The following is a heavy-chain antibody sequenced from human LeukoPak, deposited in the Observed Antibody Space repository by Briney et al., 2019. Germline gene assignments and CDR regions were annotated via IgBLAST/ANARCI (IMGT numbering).Heavy chain of an antibody. CDR1: GFTLSSYG. J-gene: IGHJ4*02. CDR2: IWYDGSYT. Sequence: GRSLRLSCAASGFTLSSYGMHWVRQAPGKGLEWVAVIWYDGSYTYYAESVKGRFTISRDNSRDTMYLQMSSLRAEDTAVYYCAKPTSGDGSFLIDYWGQGTLVIVSS. D-gene: IGHD1-26*01. CDR3: AKPTSGDGSFLIDY. V-gene: IGHV3-33*03.